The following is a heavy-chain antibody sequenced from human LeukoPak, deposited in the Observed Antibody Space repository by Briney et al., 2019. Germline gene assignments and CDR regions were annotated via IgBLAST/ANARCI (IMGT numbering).Heavy chain of an antibody. D-gene: IGHD4-23*01. Sequence: GGSLRLSCAASGFTFNTYGMNWVRQAPGKGLDWVSAVSGSGSTTYYARSVKGRFTVSRDNSKNTLYLQMNSLRVDDTAVYYCAKSLDYGGNRARLDFWGQGTLVTASS. CDR2: VSGSGSTT. CDR3: AKSLDYGGNRARLDF. V-gene: IGHV3-23*01. J-gene: IGHJ4*02. CDR1: GFTFNTYG.